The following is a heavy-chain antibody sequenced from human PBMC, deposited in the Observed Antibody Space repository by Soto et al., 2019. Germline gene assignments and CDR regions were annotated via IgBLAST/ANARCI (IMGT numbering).Heavy chain of an antibody. CDR1: GYTFTSYD. D-gene: IGHD3-10*01. J-gene: IGHJ6*03. CDR3: ARGPITMVRGDYYYYYMDV. Sequence: ASVKVSCKASGYTFTSYDINWVRQATGQGLEWMGWMNPNSGNTGYAQKFQGRVTMTRNTSISTAYMELSSLRSEDTAVYYCARGPITMVRGDYYYYYMDVWGKGTTVTVSS. CDR2: MNPNSGNT. V-gene: IGHV1-8*01.